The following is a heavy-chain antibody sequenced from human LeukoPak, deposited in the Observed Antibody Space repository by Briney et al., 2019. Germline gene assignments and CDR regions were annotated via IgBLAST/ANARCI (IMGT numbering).Heavy chain of an antibody. CDR2: IIPIFGTA. CDR1: GGTFSSYA. CDR3: ATDYQTTGTTMYYFDY. D-gene: IGHD1-1*01. J-gene: IGHJ4*02. V-gene: IGHV1-69*13. Sequence: SVKVSCKASGGTFSSYAISWVRQAPGQGLEWMGGIIPIFGTANYAQKFQGRVTITADESTSTAYMELSSLRSEDTAVYYCATDYQTTGTTMYYFDYWGQGTLVTVSS.